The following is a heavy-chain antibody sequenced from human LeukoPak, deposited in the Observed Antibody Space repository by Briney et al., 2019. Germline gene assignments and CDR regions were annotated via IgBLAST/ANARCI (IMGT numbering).Heavy chain of an antibody. CDR2: IIPIFGTA. Sequence: SVKVSCQGFGGTFSRYAISWGGQAPGQGLWWVGGIIPIFGTANYAQKFQGRVTITTDESTSTVYMELSSLRSEDTAVYYCARLSAWYSSSPRFDYWGQGTLVTVSS. V-gene: IGHV1-69*05. CDR3: ARLSAWYSSSPRFDY. D-gene: IGHD6-6*01. CDR1: GGTFSRYA. J-gene: IGHJ4*02.